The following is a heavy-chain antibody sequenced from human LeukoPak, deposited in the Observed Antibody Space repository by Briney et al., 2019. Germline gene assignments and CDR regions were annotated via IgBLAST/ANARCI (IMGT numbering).Heavy chain of an antibody. CDR1: GGSISSSSYY. CDR2: IYYSGST. V-gene: IGHV4-39*01. D-gene: IGHD6-13*01. Sequence: PETLSLTCTVSGGSISSSSYYWGWIRQPPGKGLEWIGSIYYSGSTYYNPSLKSRVTISVDTSKNQFSLKLSSVTAADTAVYYCARLSSWAKFDYWGQGTLVTVSS. CDR3: ARLSSWAKFDY. J-gene: IGHJ4*02.